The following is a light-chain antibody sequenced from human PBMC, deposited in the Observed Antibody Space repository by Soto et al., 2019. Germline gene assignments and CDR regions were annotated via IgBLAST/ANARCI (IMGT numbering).Light chain of an antibody. V-gene: IGKV1-17*01. Sequence: DIQITQSPSSLSASVGDRVTITCRASTDITTDVGWYQQKAGKAPNRLIFGASSLNSRVQSRFGGSRCGTEVSLTFASLQPEDFASYYSLQNNTYPFYFGGGTKWDIK. CDR3: LQNNTYPFY. J-gene: IGKJ4*01. CDR2: GAS. CDR1: TDITTD.